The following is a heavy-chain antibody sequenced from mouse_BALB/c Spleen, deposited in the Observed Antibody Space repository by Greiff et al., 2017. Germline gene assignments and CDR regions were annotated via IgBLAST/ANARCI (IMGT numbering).Heavy chain of an antibody. J-gene: IGHJ2*01. CDR3: AKGYDPSTYYFDY. Sequence: EVMLVESGAELVRPGVSVKISCKGSGYTFTDYAMHWVKQSHAKSLEWIGYIYPYNGGTGYNQKFKSKATLTVDNSSSTAYMELRSLTSEDSAVYYCAKGYDPSTYYFDYWGQGTTLTVSS. D-gene: IGHD2-3*01. CDR1: GYTFTDYA. V-gene: IGHV1S29*02. CDR2: IYPYNGGT.